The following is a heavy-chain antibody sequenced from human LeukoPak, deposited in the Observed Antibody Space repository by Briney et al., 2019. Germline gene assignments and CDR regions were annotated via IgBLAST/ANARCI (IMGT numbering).Heavy chain of an antibody. CDR2: INPNSGGT. V-gene: IGHV1-2*06. CDR1: GYTFINYY. D-gene: IGHD3-22*01. J-gene: IGHJ4*02. CDR3: ASNYYDSSGYYSDY. Sequence: ASVKVSCKASGYTFINYYIHWVRQAPGQGLEWMGRINPNSGGTNYAQKFQGRVTMTRDTSISTAYMELSRLRSDDTAVYYCASNYYDSSGYYSDYWGQGTLVTVSS.